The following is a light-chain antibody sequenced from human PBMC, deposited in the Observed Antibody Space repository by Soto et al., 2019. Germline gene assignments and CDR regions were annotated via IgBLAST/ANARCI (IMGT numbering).Light chain of an antibody. J-gene: IGLJ3*02. CDR1: SGHNTYA. CDR2: LNSDGSH. V-gene: IGLV4-69*01. CDR3: QTWGTGSWV. Sequence: QLVLTQSPSASASLGASVKLTCTLSSGHNTYAIAWHQQQPEKGPRYLMKLNSDGSHSKGDGIPDRFSGSSSGAERYLTISSRQSEDEADYYCQTWGTGSWVFGGGTKVTVL.